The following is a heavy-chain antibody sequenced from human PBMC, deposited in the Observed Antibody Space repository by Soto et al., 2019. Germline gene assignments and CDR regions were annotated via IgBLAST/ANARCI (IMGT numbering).Heavy chain of an antibody. CDR1: AYTFTGYY. Sequence: SSKVSCEASAYTFTGYYMHWVRQAPGQGLEWMGWINPNSGGTNYAQKFQGWVTMTRDTSISTAYMELSRLRSDDTAVYYCARGLYCSGGSCYNPTPGYYGMDVWGQGTTVTGSS. V-gene: IGHV1-2*04. CDR3: ARGLYCSGGSCYNPTPGYYGMDV. CDR2: INPNSGGT. D-gene: IGHD2-15*01. J-gene: IGHJ6*02.